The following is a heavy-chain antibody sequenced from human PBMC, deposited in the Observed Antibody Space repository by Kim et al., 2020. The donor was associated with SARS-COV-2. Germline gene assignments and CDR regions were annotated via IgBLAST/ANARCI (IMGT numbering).Heavy chain of an antibody. D-gene: IGHD3-10*01. Sequence: GGSLRLSCAASGFTFRDYYMSWVRQAPGKGLEWLANIKVDGSDQYYVDYVKGRFTISRDNGKNSLYLQMSSLRAEDTAVYYCARDSYFAFDIWGQGTKVTVSS. CDR2: IKVDGSDQ. V-gene: IGHV3-7*03. CDR3: ARDSYFAFDI. CDR1: GFTFRDYY. J-gene: IGHJ3*02.